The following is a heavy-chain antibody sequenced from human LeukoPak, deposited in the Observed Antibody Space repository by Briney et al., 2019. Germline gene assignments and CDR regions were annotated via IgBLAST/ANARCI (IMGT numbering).Heavy chain of an antibody. J-gene: IGHJ6*03. CDR3: ATRTTDMVVVPAAKPGGYCYMGV. CDR2: ISGSGGST. V-gene: IGHV3-23*01. Sequence: GGSLRLSCAASGFTFSSYAMSWVRQAPGKGLEWVSAISGSGGSTYYADSVKGRFTISRDNSKNTLYLQMNSLRAEDTAVYYCATRTTDMVVVPAAKPGGYCYMGVWGKGTTVTVSS. D-gene: IGHD2-2*01. CDR1: GFTFSSYA.